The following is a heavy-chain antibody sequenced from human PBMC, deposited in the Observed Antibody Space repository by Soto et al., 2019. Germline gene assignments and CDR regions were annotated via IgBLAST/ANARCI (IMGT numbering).Heavy chain of an antibody. Sequence: EVQLLESGGGLIQPGGSLRLSCAASIFTIDSYAMSWVRQAPGKGLEWVSSISGSGSSTYYADSVKGRVTISKDNSRNRLFLQMNSLRAGDTAVYCCAISTRWGYYGMDVWGQGTTVTVSS. V-gene: IGHV3-23*01. CDR2: ISGSGSST. CDR3: AISTRWGYYGMDV. D-gene: IGHD2-2*01. J-gene: IGHJ6*02. CDR1: IFTIDSYA.